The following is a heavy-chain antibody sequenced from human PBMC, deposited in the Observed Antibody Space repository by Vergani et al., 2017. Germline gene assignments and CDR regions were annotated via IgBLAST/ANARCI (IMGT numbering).Heavy chain of an antibody. D-gene: IGHD1-26*01. CDR3: AKIKGGSSSALDI. CDR2: ISYDGSNK. CDR1: GFTFSSYG. V-gene: IGHV3-30*18. J-gene: IGHJ3*02. Sequence: QVQLVESGGGVVQPGRSLRLSCAASGFTFSSYGMHWVRQAPGKGLEWVAVISYDGSNKYYADSVKGRFTISRDNSKNTLYLQMNSLRAEDTAVYYCAKIKGGSSSALDIWGQGTMVTVSS.